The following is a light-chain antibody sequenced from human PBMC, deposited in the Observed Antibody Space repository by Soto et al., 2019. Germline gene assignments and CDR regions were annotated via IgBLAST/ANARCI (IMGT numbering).Light chain of an antibody. V-gene: IGLV2-14*01. J-gene: IGLJ1*01. CDR2: DVS. CDR3: SSYTSTSTYV. Sequence: QSALTQPASVSGSPGESIAISCTGTSSDVGGYNYVSWYQQHPGKAPKLMVYDVSNRPSWVSNRFSGSKSGNTASLTISGLQAEDEVDYYCSSYTSTSTYVFGTGTKLTVL. CDR1: SSDVGGYNY.